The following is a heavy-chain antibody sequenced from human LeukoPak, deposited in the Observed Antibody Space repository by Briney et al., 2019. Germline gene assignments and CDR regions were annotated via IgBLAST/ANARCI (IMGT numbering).Heavy chain of an antibody. J-gene: IGHJ2*01. V-gene: IGHV4-4*02. CDR3: ARVRYGSGSYYDRTRYFDL. CDR1: GFTFSNYAM. Sequence: GSLRLSCAASGFTFSNYAMSWVRQAPGKGLEWIGEIYHSGSTNYNPSLKSRVTISVDKSKNQFSLKLSSVTAADTAVYYCARVRYGSGSYYDRTRYFDLWGRGTLVTVSS. CDR2: IYHSGST. D-gene: IGHD3-10*01.